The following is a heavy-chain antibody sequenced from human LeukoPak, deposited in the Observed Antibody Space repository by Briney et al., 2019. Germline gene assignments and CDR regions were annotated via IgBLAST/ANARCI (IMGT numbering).Heavy chain of an antibody. Sequence: GGSLRLSCAASGFTVSRNYMSWVRQAPGRGLEGVSVIYGGGPTYYADSVKGRFTISRDTAKNTLYLQMNSLRGEDTAVYFCARDLGIAGTTHAFDIWGHGTMVTVSS. V-gene: IGHV3-53*01. CDR3: ARDLGIAGTTHAFDI. D-gene: IGHD1-14*01. CDR1: GFTVSRNY. J-gene: IGHJ3*02. CDR2: IYGGGPT.